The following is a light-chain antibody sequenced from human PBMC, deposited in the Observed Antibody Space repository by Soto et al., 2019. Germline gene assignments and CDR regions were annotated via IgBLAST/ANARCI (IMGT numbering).Light chain of an antibody. CDR2: GAS. CDR3: QQYGSSPRLT. V-gene: IGKV3-20*01. Sequence: EILLAQSPATLFLSPGERGPPSCTARPSVSSSYLAWYQQKPGQAPRLLIDGASSRATGNPDRFSGSGYGTDFTLTISRLEPEDFAVYYCQQYGSSPRLTFGQGTRLEIK. CDR1: PSVSSSY. J-gene: IGKJ5*01.